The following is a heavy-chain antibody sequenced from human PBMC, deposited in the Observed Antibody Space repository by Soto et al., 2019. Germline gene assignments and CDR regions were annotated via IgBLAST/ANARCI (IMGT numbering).Heavy chain of an antibody. J-gene: IGHJ6*02. CDR1: GYTLTELS. V-gene: IGHV1-24*01. D-gene: IGHD2-8*01. CDR3: ATSSVLMVYATNYYYGMDV. Sequence: GASVKVSCKVSGYTLTELSMHWVRQAPGKGLEWMGGFDLEDGETIYAQKFQGRVTMTEDTSTDTAYMELSSLRSEDTAVYYCATSSVLMVYATNYYYGMDVWGQGTTVTVSS. CDR2: FDLEDGET.